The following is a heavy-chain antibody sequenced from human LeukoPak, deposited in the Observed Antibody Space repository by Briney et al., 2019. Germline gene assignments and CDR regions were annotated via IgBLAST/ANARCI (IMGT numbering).Heavy chain of an antibody. CDR3: ARERRHCSGDNCYSGLDY. J-gene: IGHJ4*02. V-gene: IGHV3-53*01. CDR2: IHSGGTT. Sequence: RGSLRLSCAVSGFTVSSNYMSWVRQAPGKGLEWVSLIHSGGTTDYADSVKGRFTISRDYSKNTVNLQINSLRADDTAVYYCARERRHCSGDNCYSGLDYWGQGTLVTVSS. CDR1: GFTVSSNY. D-gene: IGHD2-15*01.